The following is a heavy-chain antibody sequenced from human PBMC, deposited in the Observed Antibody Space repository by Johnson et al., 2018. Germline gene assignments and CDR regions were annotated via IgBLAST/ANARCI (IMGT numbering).Heavy chain of an antibody. D-gene: IGHD1-14*01. Sequence: VQLVESGGGLVQSGGSLRLSCAASGLTFSSYAMSWVRQAPGKGLEWASTISGSGGRTYYADSVKCRFTISRDNSKNTLYLKMINLRAEDTAVYYCAQNQHTTGFAYLQHWGQGILVTVSS. V-gene: IGHV3-23*04. CDR2: ISGSGGRT. J-gene: IGHJ1*01. CDR3: AQNQHTTGFAYLQH. CDR1: GLTFSSYA.